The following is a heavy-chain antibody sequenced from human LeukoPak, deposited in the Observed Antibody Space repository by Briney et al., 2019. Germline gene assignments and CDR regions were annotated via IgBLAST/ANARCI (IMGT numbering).Heavy chain of an antibody. CDR1: GFTVSSNY. CDR2: IYSGGST. D-gene: IGHD2-2*02. V-gene: IGHV3-66*04. CDR3: ARLGYCSSTSCYISYRYYYYYMDV. Sequence: GGSLRLSCAASGFTVSSNYMSWVRQAPGKGLEWVSMIYSGGSTYYADSVKGRFTISRDNSKNTLDLQMNSLRAEDTALYHCARLGYCSSTSCYISYRYYYYYMDVWGKGTTVTVSS. J-gene: IGHJ6*03.